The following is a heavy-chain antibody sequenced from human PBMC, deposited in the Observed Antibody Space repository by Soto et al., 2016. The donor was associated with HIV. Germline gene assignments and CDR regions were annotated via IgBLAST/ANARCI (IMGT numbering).Heavy chain of an antibody. Sequence: VQLVESGGGVVQPGKSLRLSCAASGFSFSRYGIHWVRQAPGKGLEWVAVIWHDGSDENYADSVKGRFTISRDNSMNTVFLQMTSLRVDDTGVYYCARDRHWRQWEAEPHFDIWGRGSLVTVSS. CDR1: GFSFSRYG. D-gene: IGHD1-26*01. CDR3: ARDRHWRQWEAEPHFDI. CDR2: IWHDGSDE. V-gene: IGHV3-33*01. J-gene: IGHJ4*02.